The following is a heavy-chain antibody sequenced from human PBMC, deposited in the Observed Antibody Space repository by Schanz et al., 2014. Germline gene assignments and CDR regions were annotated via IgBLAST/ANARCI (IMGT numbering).Heavy chain of an antibody. J-gene: IGHJ3*02. Sequence: VQLVESGGGLVQPGGSLRLSCAASGFTFSSYWMHWVRQDPGKGLVWVARINSVGSNTDYADSVTGRFTISRDNAKNTLYLQMNTLRAEDTAVYYCAKGRFGELSAFDIWGQGTMVTVSS. D-gene: IGHD3-10*01. V-gene: IGHV3-74*02. CDR2: INSVGSNT. CDR3: AKGRFGELSAFDI. CDR1: GFTFSSYW.